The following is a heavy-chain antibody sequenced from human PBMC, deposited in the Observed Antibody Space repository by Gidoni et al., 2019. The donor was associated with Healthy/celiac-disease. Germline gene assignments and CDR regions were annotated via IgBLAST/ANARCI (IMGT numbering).Heavy chain of an antibody. D-gene: IGHD4-17*01. CDR3: ASTAGYDYGGNSGPLGY. Sequence: QVQLVESGGGVVQPGRSLRLSCAASGFTFRSDGMHWVRQAPGKGLEWVAVIWYDGSNKYYADSVKGRFTISRDNSKNTLYLQMNSLRAEDTAVYYCASTAGYDYGGNSGPLGYWGQGTLVTVSS. V-gene: IGHV3-33*01. CDR1: GFTFRSDG. J-gene: IGHJ4*02. CDR2: IWYDGSNK.